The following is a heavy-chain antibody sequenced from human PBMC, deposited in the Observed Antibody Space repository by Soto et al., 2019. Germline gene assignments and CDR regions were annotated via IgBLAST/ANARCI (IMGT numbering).Heavy chain of an antibody. D-gene: IGHD6-19*01. CDR3: ARKSSGWSS. Sequence: ASVKVSCKGSGYTFNSFGISWVRQAPGQGLEWMGWISGYNANTKYAQKFQGRVTMTTDTSTSTAYMDLRSLRSDDTAVYYCARKSSGWSSWGQGTLVTVSS. J-gene: IGHJ5*02. V-gene: IGHV1-18*01. CDR2: ISGYNANT. CDR1: GYTFNSFG.